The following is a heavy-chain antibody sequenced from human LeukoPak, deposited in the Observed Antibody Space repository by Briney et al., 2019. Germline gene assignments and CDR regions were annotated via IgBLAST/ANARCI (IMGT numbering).Heavy chain of an antibody. J-gene: IGHJ4*02. Sequence: SETLSLTYSVSGGSISSYYWSWIGHPPGKGLEWIGYLYYSGTTNYNPSLKSRVTISVDTSKNQFSLKLRSVTAADTAVYYCAREPGYCSSTSCYDNSGYDLWGQGTLVTVSS. CDR1: GGSISSYY. D-gene: IGHD2-2*01. V-gene: IGHV4-59*01. CDR3: AREPGYCSSTSCYDNSGYDL. CDR2: LYYSGTT.